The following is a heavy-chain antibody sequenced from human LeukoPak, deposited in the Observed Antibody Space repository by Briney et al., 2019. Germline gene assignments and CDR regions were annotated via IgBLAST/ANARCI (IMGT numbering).Heavy chain of an antibody. Sequence: HPGGSLRLSCAGSGFNFSSYSMIGVRQAPGKGLEWVSAISDTGATTYDADSVKGRFTISRDNSRSTLYLQMNSLRAEDTALYYCAKDTSIGRYCTNGVCSPFDYWGQGTLVTVSS. D-gene: IGHD2-8*01. CDR1: GFNFSSYS. CDR2: ISDTGATT. V-gene: IGHV3-23*01. CDR3: AKDTSIGRYCTNGVCSPFDY. J-gene: IGHJ4*02.